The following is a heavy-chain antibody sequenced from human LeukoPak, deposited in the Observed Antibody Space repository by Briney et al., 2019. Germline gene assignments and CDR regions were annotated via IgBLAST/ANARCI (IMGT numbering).Heavy chain of an antibody. CDR3: ARVIVGADLYYYYGMDV. Sequence: GGSLRLSCAASGFTLSSYWMSWVRQAPGKGLEWVANIKQDGSEKYYVDSVKGRFTISRDNAKNSLCLQMNSLRAEDTAVYYCARVIVGADLYYYYGMDVWGQGTTVTVSS. CDR2: IKQDGSEK. V-gene: IGHV3-7*01. D-gene: IGHD1-26*01. J-gene: IGHJ6*02. CDR1: GFTLSSYW.